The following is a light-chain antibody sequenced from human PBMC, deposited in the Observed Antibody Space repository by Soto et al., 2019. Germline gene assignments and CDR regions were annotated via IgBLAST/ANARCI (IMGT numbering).Light chain of an antibody. CDR2: INN. V-gene: IGLV1-40*01. CDR1: SSNGGAGSD. J-gene: IGLJ3*02. CDR3: PSYDSNLSGVV. Sequence: QSVLTQPPSVSGAPGQSVPISCTGRSSNGGAGSDVHWYQQLPGTAPKLLIYINNQRPSGVPDRFSGSKSGTSASLAISGLQAEDEAHYYCPSYDSNLSGVVFGGGTKLTVL.